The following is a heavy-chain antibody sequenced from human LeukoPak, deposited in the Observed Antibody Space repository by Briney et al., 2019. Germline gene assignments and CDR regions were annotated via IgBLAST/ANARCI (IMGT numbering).Heavy chain of an antibody. J-gene: IGHJ4*02. V-gene: IGHV1-69*13. CDR3: ARAPTEKQWLVRFVQYFDY. CDR2: IIPIFGTA. D-gene: IGHD6-19*01. Sequence: SVTVSFKASGGTFTSYAISWVRQAPGQGLEWMGGIIPIFGTANYAQKFQGRVTITADESTSTAYMELSSLRSEDTAVYYCARAPTEKQWLVRFVQYFDYWGQGTLVTVCS. CDR1: GGTFTSYA.